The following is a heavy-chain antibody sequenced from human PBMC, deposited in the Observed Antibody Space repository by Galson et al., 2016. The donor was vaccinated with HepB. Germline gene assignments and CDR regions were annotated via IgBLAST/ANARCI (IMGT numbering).Heavy chain of an antibody. D-gene: IGHD3-22*01. Sequence: PGQRLEWMGWINPGNGNTKYPQKFQGRVTISRDTSASTAYMELSRLRSEDTAVYYCAREVMWYDSSRGVFYFLDYWGQGTLVTVSS. CDR3: AREVMWYDSSRGVFYFLDY. V-gene: IGHV1-3*01. J-gene: IGHJ4*02. CDR2: INPGNGNT.